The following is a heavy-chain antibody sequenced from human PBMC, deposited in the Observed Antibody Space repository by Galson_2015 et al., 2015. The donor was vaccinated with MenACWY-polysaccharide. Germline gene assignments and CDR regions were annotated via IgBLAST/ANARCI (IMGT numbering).Heavy chain of an antibody. J-gene: IGHJ6*02. Sequence: SLRLSCAASGFTFSTYAIHWVRQAPGKGLDWVAIISYDGTIKYYADSVKDRFTISRDNSKNTMYLQMNSLSAEDTAAYYCARTYCSRTSCYGMDVWGQGTTVTVSS. CDR1: GFTFSTYA. CDR3: ARTYCSRTSCYGMDV. V-gene: IGHV3-30-3*01. D-gene: IGHD2-2*01. CDR2: ISYDGTIK.